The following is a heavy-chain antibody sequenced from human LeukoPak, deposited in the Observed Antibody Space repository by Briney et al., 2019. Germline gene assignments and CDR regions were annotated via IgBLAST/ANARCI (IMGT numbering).Heavy chain of an antibody. CDR3: ARDSNNGWDFDH. D-gene: IGHD6-19*01. Sequence: ASVKVSCTASGYTFSSYAISWVRQAPGQGLEWMGWISPYNGNTNSAQRFQGRVTMTRDTAINTAYMELSSLGSDDTAVYFCARDSNNGWDFDHWGQGTRVTVSA. CDR1: GYTFSSYA. CDR2: ISPYNGNT. J-gene: IGHJ4*02. V-gene: IGHV1-18*01.